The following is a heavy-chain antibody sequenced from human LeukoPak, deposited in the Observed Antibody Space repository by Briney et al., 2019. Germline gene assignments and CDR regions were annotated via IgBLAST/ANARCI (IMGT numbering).Heavy chain of an antibody. CDR1: GFTFSDYY. V-gene: IGHV3-11*01. Sequence: GGSLRLSCAASGFTFSDYYMSWIRQAPGKGLEWVSYISSSGSTIYYADSVKGRFTISRDNAKNSLYLQMNSLRAEDTAVYYCVRVVPPYEYYGMDVWGQGTTVTVSS. J-gene: IGHJ6*02. D-gene: IGHD2-8*01. CDR3: VRVVPPYEYYGMDV. CDR2: ISSSGSTI.